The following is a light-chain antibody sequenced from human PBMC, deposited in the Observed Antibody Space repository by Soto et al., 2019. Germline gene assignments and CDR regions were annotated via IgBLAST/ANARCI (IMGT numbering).Light chain of an antibody. CDR1: HGISTY. CDR2: AAS. V-gene: IGKV1-9*01. CDR3: QLLNSDPSPIT. Sequence: DIQLTQSPTFLSASVGDRVSVTCRASHGISTYLAWYQQKPGKAPKLLIYAASTLQSGVPSRFSGSGSGTEFTLTITSLQPEDFATYYCQLLNSDPSPITFGQGTRLEIK. J-gene: IGKJ5*01.